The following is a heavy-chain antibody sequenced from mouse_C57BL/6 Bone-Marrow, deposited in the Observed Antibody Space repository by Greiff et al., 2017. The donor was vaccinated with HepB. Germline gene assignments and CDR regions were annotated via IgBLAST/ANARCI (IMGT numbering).Heavy chain of an antibody. CDR3: ARDTTTVVHYYAMDY. CDR1: GYTFTSYT. D-gene: IGHD1-1*01. Sequence: QVQLQQSGAELARPGASVKMSCKASGYTFTSYTMHWVKQRPGQGLEWIGHINPSSGYTKYNQKFKDKATLTADKSSSTAYMQLSSLTSEDSAVYYCARDTTTVVHYYAMDYWGQGTSVTVSS. V-gene: IGHV1-4*01. J-gene: IGHJ4*01. CDR2: INPSSGYT.